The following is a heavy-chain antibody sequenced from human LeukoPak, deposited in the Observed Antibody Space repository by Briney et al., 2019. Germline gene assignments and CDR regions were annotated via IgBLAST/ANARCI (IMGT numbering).Heavy chain of an antibody. Sequence: GGSLRLSCAASGFTFSSYGMHRVRQAPGKGLEWVAFIRYDGSNKYYADSVKGRFTISRDNSKNTLYLQMNSLRAEDTAVYYCAKDLGGAAGTTTFYYWGQGTLVTVSS. CDR3: AKDLGGAAGTTTFYY. V-gene: IGHV3-30*02. J-gene: IGHJ4*02. CDR2: IRYDGSNK. D-gene: IGHD6-13*01. CDR1: GFTFSSYG.